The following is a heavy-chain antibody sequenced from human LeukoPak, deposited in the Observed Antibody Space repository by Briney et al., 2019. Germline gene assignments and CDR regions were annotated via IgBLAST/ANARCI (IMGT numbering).Heavy chain of an antibody. CDR2: INHSGST. V-gene: IGHV4-34*01. J-gene: IGHJ4*02. CDR1: GGSFSGYY. Sequence: SETLSLTCAVYGGSFSGYYWSWIRQPPGKGLEGIGEINHSGSTNYNPSLKSRVTISVDTSKNQFSLKLSSVTAADTAVYYCAQALNYVWGSYRPMYYFDYWGQGTLVTVSS. D-gene: IGHD3-16*02. CDR3: AQALNYVWGSYRPMYYFDY.